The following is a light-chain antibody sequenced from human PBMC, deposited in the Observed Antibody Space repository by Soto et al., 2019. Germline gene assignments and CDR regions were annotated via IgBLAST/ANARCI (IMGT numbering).Light chain of an antibody. CDR3: LQDYNYPYT. CDR2: AAS. J-gene: IGKJ2*01. V-gene: IGKV1-6*01. CDR1: QGNRND. Sequence: AIQMTQSPSSLSASVGDRVTITCRASQGNRNDLGWYQQKPGKAPKLLIYAASSLQSGFPSRFSGSGSGTDFNLTTSSLQPEDFATYYCLQDYNYPYTFGQGTKLEIK.